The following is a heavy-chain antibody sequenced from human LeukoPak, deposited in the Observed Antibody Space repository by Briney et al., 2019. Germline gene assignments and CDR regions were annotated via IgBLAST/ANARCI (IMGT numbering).Heavy chain of an antibody. V-gene: IGHV3-23*01. CDR2: ISGSGGST. CDR1: GFTFSSYA. J-gene: IGHJ6*03. CDR3: ARVVGAAGIYYYYYMDV. Sequence: GGSLRLSCAASGFTFSSYAMSWVRQAPGKGLEWVSAISGSGGSTYYADSVKGRFTISRDNSKNTLYLQMNSLRAEDTAVYYCARVVGAAGIYYYYYMDVWGKGTMVTVSS. D-gene: IGHD6-13*01.